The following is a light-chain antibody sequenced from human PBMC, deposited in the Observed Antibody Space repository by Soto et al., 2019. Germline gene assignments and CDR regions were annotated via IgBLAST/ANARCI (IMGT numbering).Light chain of an antibody. J-gene: IGKJ5*01. Sequence: EIRMTHFPATVSASPWEGATLSFSAAQDVTTNFAWYQLKRGQPPRLLIHDISTRATGVPARFRGSGSGTEFTLSISGLQSEDFAVYYCHQRQYWPPITFGQGTRLEIK. CDR2: DIS. CDR3: HQRQYWPPIT. CDR1: QDVTTN. V-gene: IGKV3-15*01.